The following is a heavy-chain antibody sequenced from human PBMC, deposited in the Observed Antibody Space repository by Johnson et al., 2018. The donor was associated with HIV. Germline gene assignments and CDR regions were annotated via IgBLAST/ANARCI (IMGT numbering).Heavy chain of an antibody. Sequence: QVQLVESGGGLVQPGGSLRLSCAASGFTFSSYAMHWVRQAPGKGLEWVAVLSYDGSNKYYADSVKGRFTISRDNSKNTLYLQMNSLRAEDTAVYYCARGIAVSNWVDIWGQGTMVTVSS. V-gene: IGHV3-30*04. CDR1: GFTFSSYA. CDR2: LSYDGSNK. CDR3: ARGIAVSNWVDI. D-gene: IGHD6-19*01. J-gene: IGHJ3*02.